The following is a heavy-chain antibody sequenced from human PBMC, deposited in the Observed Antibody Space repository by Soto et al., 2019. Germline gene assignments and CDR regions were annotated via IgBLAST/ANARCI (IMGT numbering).Heavy chain of an antibody. J-gene: IGHJ4*02. D-gene: IGHD5-12*01. CDR1: ESTFSDYW. CDR2: IYPGDSDT. Sequence: PGESLKISCKGCESTFSDYWIGWVRQMPGKGLEWMGIIYPGDSDTRYSPSFPGQVTISADKSISTAYLQWSSLKASDTAMYYCARVPPGRDGYNGFDFWGQGTLVTVSS. CDR3: ARVPPGRDGYNGFDF. V-gene: IGHV5-51*01.